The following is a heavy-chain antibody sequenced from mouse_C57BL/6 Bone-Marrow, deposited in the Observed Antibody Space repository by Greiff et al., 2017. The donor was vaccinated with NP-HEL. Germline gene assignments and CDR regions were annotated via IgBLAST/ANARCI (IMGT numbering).Heavy chain of an antibody. CDR3: ARYGSSHWYFDV. D-gene: IGHD1-1*01. J-gene: IGHJ1*03. Sequence: QVQLQQPGAELVMPGASVKLSCKASGYTFTSYWMHWVKQRPGQGLEWIGEIDPSDSYTNSNQKFKGKSTLTVDKSSSTAYMQLSSLTSEDSAVYYCARYGSSHWYFDVWGTGTTVTVSS. CDR1: GYTFTSYW. CDR2: IDPSDSYT. V-gene: IGHV1-69*01.